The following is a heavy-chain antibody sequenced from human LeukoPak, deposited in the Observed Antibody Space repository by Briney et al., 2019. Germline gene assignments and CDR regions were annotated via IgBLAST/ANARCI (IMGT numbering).Heavy chain of an antibody. V-gene: IGHV4-39*07. CDR2: IYHSGST. CDR1: GGSISSGDYY. Sequence: PSETLSLTCTVSGGSISSGDYYWSWIRQPPGKGLEWIGSIYHSGSTYYNPSLKSRVTISVDTSKNQFSLKLSSVTAADTAVYYCARLHYYGSGSYLADYWGQGTLVTVSS. D-gene: IGHD3-10*01. CDR3: ARLHYYGSGSYLADY. J-gene: IGHJ4*02.